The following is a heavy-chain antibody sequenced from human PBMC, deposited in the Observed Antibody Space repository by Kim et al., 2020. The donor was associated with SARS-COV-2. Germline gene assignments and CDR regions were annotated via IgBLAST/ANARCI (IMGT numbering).Heavy chain of an antibody. D-gene: IGHD4-17*01. J-gene: IGHJ4*02. CDR1: GFTFSSYS. CDR3: ARSRDYGGNSALGY. CDR2: ISYSSTSI. V-gene: IGHV3-21*01. Sequence: GGSLRLSCAASGFTFSSYSMNWVRQAPGKGLEWVSSISYSSTSIYYADSVKGRFTISRDNAKNSLYLQMNSLRAEDTAIYYCARSRDYGGNSALGYWGQGTLVTVSS.